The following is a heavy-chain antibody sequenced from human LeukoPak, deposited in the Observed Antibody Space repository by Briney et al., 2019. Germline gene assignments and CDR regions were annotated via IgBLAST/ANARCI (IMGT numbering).Heavy chain of an antibody. D-gene: IGHD3-22*01. CDR3: AKDRFRGYVSWFDP. CDR2: ISGSGGST. CDR1: GFTYSSYA. J-gene: IGHJ5*02. V-gene: IGHV3-23*01. Sequence: PGGSLRLSCAASGFTYSSYAMSWVRQAPGKGLEWVSAISGSGGSTYYADSVKGRFTISRDNSKNTLYLQMNSLRAEDTAVYYCAKDRFRGYVSWFDPWGQGTLVTVSS.